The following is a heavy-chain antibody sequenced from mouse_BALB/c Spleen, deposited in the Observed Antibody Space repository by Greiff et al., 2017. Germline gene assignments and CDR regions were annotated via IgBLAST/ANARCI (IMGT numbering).Heavy chain of an antibody. CDR3: NAGDYGSSYPAWFAY. CDR1: GFNIKDYY. V-gene: IGHV14-4*02. Sequence: VQLQQSGAELVRSGASVKLSCTASGFNIKDYYMHWVKQRPEQGLEWIGWIDPENGDTEYAPKFQGKATMTADTSSNTAYLQLSSLTSEDTAVYYCNAGDYGSSYPAWFAYWGQGTLVTVSA. CDR2: IDPENGDT. D-gene: IGHD1-1*01. J-gene: IGHJ3*01.